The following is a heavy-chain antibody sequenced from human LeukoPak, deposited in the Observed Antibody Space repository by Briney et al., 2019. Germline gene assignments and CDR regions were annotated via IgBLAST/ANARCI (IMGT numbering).Heavy chain of an antibody. Sequence: SETLSLTCADYGGSFSGYYWSWIRQPPGKGLERIAEINHSGSTNYNPSPKSRVTISSDTSKNRFPLKLSSVTSAATAVYYCARGGRFLSAWFDPWGQGTLVTVSS. D-gene: IGHD3-3*01. J-gene: IGHJ5*02. CDR3: ARGGRFLSAWFDP. CDR1: GGSFSGYY. CDR2: INHSGST. V-gene: IGHV4-34*01.